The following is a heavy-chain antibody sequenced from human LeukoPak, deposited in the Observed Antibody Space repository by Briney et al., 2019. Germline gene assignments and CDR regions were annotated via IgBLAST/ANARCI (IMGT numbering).Heavy chain of an antibody. CDR3: AREFTIFGVVIQRYDAFDI. D-gene: IGHD3-3*01. V-gene: IGHV3-30-3*01. CDR2: MSNDGSIK. CDR1: GFTFSGSA. Sequence: PGGSLRLSCATSGFTFSGSAIHWVRQAPGKGLEWVAVMSNDGSIKKYANSVKGRFTISRDNSKNTLYLQMDSLRAEDTAVYYCAREFTIFGVVIQRYDAFDIWGQGTMVTVSS. J-gene: IGHJ3*02.